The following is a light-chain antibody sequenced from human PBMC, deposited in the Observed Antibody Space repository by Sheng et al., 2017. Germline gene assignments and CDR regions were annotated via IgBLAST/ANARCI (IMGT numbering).Light chain of an antibody. CDR3: QQYYTSPPT. J-gene: IGKJ4*01. Sequence: EIVMTQSPDSLTVSLGERATIDCKSSQSVFYNSNNKNFLAWYQQKPGQPPKLLIYWASTRQSGVPDRFGGSGSETDFTLTISSLQAEDVAVYYCQQYYTSPPTFGGGTKVEIK. V-gene: IGKV4-1*01. CDR2: WAS. CDR1: QSVFYNSNNKNF.